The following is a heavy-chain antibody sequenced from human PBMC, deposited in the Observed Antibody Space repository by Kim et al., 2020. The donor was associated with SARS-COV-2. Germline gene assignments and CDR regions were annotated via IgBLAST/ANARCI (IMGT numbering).Heavy chain of an antibody. J-gene: IGHJ4*02. CDR2: IKSKTDGGTT. V-gene: IGHV3-15*01. Sequence: GGSLRLSCAASGFTFSNAWMSWVRQAPGKGLEWVGRIKSKTDGGTTDYAAPVKGRFTISRDDSKNTLYLQMNSLKTEDTAVYYCTRGYRNTAMGRDWGQGTLVTVSS. CDR3: TRGYRNTAMGRD. D-gene: IGHD5-18*01. CDR1: GFTFSNAW.